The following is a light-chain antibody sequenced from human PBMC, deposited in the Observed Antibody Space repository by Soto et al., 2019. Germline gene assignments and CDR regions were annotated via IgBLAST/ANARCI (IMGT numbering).Light chain of an antibody. Sequence: QSVLTQPPSASGTPGQRVTISCSGSSSNIGSNFVYWYQQLPGTAPKLLISRNNQRPSGVPDRFSGSKSGTSASLAISGLRSDDEADYYCAAWDDSLSGVVFGGGTKVTVL. J-gene: IGLJ2*01. CDR3: AAWDDSLSGVV. V-gene: IGLV1-47*01. CDR2: RNN. CDR1: SSNIGSNF.